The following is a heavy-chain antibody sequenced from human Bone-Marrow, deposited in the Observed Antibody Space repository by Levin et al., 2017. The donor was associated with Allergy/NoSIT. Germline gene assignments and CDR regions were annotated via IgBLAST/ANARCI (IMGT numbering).Heavy chain of an antibody. V-gene: IGHV3-30*18. D-gene: IGHD3-10*01. Sequence: GGSLRLSCAASGFTFSSYGMHWVRQAPGKGLEWVAVISYDGSNKYYADSVKGRFTISRDNSKNTLYLQMNSLRAEDTAVYYCAKGAADVLLWFGGYYYYMDVWGKGTTVTVSS. CDR2: ISYDGSNK. CDR1: GFTFSSYG. CDR3: AKGAADVLLWFGGYYYYMDV. J-gene: IGHJ6*03.